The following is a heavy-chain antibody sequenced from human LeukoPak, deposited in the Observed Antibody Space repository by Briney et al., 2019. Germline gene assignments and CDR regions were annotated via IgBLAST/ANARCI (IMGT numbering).Heavy chain of an antibody. CDR2: INPNSGGT. J-gene: IGHJ4*02. CDR1: GYTFTGYY. V-gene: IGHV1-2*02. D-gene: IGHD3-3*01. Sequence: ASVKVSCKASGYTFTGYYMHWVRQAPGQGLEWMGWINPNSGGTNYAQKFQGRVTMTRDTSISTAYMELSRLRSDDTAVYYCATEYYDFWSGYYYFDYWGQGTLVTVSS. CDR3: ATEYYDFWSGYYYFDY.